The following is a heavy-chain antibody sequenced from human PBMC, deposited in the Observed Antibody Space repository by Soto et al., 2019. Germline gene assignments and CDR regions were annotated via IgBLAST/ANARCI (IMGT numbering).Heavy chain of an antibody. CDR2: ISAYNGNT. CDR1: GYTFTSYG. D-gene: IGHD3-9*01. V-gene: IGHV1-18*01. J-gene: IGHJ4*02. Sequence: GASVKVSCKASGYTFTSYGISWVRQAPGQGLEWMGWISAYNGNTNYAQKLQGRVTMTTDTSTSTAYMELRSLRSDDTAVYYCARDVGTVLRYFDWLLRVDYPLAGFDDWGQGTLVTVSS. CDR3: ARDVGTVLRYFDWLLRVDYPLAGFDD.